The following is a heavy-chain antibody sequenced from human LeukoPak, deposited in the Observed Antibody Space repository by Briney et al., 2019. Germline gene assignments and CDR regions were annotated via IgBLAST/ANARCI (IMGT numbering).Heavy chain of an antibody. CDR1: GFTFSSYS. CDR3: ARDLRRSSTSH. D-gene: IGHD2-2*01. CDR2: ISSSSSYI. V-gene: IGHV3-21*01. Sequence: GGSLRLSCAASGFTFSSYSMNWVRQAPGKGLEWVSSISSSSSYIYYADSVKGRFTISRDNAKNSLYLRMNSLRAEDTAVYYCARDLRRSSTSHWGQGTLVTVSS. J-gene: IGHJ4*02.